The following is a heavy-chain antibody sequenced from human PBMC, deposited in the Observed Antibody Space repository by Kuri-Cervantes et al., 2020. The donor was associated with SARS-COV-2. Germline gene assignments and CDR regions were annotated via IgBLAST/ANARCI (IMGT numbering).Heavy chain of an antibody. CDR1: GFSLSRYT. Sequence: GGSLRLSCAASGFSLSRYTMNRVRQAPGKALEWDSSFSGSGIYPYYADSVKCRFTISKESGENSLYLHMNSLRGDDTAVYYCARVAGEGPIYCYYMDVWGKGTTVTVSS. D-gene: IGHD2-15*01. CDR2: FSGSGIYP. J-gene: IGHJ6*03. CDR3: ARVAGEGPIYCYYMDV. V-gene: IGHV3-21*01.